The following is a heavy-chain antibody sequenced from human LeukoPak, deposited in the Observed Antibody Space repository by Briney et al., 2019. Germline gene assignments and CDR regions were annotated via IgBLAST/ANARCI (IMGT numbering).Heavy chain of an antibody. V-gene: IGHV4-59*01. CDR1: GGSISTYY. CDR2: IYDSAYT. D-gene: IGHD3-10*01. CDR3: ARELGSSYAYGMDV. J-gene: IGHJ6*01. Sequence: PSETLSLTCTVSGGSISTYYYWTWLRQPPGKGLEWIGYIYDSAYTKYNPSLKSRVTISVDTSKNQFSLELTSVTAADTAVYYCARELGSSYAYGMDVWGQGTTVTVSS.